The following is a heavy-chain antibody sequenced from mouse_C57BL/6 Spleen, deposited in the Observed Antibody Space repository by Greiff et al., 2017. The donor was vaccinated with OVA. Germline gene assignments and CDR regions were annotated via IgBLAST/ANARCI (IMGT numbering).Heavy chain of an antibody. CDR3: ARWIYTTRGYYAMDY. CDR1: GYTFTSYW. CDR2: IDPSDSYT. J-gene: IGHJ4*01. V-gene: IGHV1-69*01. D-gene: IGHD1-1*01. Sequence: QVQLQQPGAELVMPGASVKLSCKASGYTFTSYWMHWVKQRPGQGLEWIGEIDPSDSYTNYNQKFKGKSTLTVDKSSSTAYMQLSSLTSEDSAVYYCARWIYTTRGYYAMDYWGQGTSVTVAS.